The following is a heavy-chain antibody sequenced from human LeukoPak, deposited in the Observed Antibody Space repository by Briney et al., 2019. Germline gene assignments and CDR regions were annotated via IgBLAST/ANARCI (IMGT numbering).Heavy chain of an antibody. V-gene: IGHV1-24*01. J-gene: IGHJ4*02. CDR1: GYTLTESS. CDR2: FGPEDGET. D-gene: IGHD3-22*01. CDR3: ATVGLIKPEYYDRSGYYYRRVLSPLDY. Sequence: ASVKVSCKVSGYTLTESSMHWVRQAPGKGLEWMGGFGPEDGETIYAQNFQGRVTKTEDTSTDTAYMELSSLRSEDTAVYYCATVGLIKPEYYDRSGYYYRRVLSPLDYWGQGTQVTVSS.